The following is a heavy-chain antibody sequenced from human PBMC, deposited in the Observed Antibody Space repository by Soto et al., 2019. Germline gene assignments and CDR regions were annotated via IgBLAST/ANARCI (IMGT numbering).Heavy chain of an antibody. Sequence: EVQLLESGGGLVQPGGSLRLSCATSGFTFPNYAMSWVRQAPGAGLVWVSGISSSGGSTYYADSVKGRFTISRDNSKNTLSLQMNSLRVEDTALYYCAKDADGDYVGCFEMWGQGTMIIVSS. V-gene: IGHV3-23*01. CDR3: AKDADGDYVGCFEM. D-gene: IGHD4-17*01. CDR1: GFTFPNYA. CDR2: ISSSGGST. J-gene: IGHJ3*02.